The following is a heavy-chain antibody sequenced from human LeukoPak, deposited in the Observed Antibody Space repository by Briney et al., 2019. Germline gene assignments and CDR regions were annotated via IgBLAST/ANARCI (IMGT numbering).Heavy chain of an antibody. J-gene: IGHJ4*02. V-gene: IGHV1-2*02. CDR1: GYTFTGYY. Sequence: ASVKVPCKASGYTFTGYYMHWVRQAPGQGLEWMGWINPNSGGTNYAQKFQGRVTMTRDTSISTAYMELSRLRSDDTAVYYCARDSSSSWYSRVLFDYWGQGTLVTVSS. CDR3: ARDSSSSWYSRVLFDY. CDR2: INPNSGGT. D-gene: IGHD6-13*01.